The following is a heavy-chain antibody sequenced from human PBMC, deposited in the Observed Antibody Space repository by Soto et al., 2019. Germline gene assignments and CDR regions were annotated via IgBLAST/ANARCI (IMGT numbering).Heavy chain of an antibody. J-gene: IGHJ6*02. CDR1: GFTFSSYV. Sequence: PGGSLRLSCAASGFTFSSYVTHWVRQAPGKGLEWVAVISHDGNNKYYADSVKGRFTISRDNAKSSLYLHMSSLRVEDSAVYYCVRHHGLVSYSDSSVSYYYYSGLDVWGQGTTVTVSS. CDR3: VRHHGLVSYSDSSVSYYYYSGLDV. V-gene: IGHV3-30*03. CDR2: ISHDGNNK. D-gene: IGHD3-22*01.